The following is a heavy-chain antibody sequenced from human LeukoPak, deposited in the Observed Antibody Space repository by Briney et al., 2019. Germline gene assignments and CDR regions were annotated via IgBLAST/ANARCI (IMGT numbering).Heavy chain of an antibody. Sequence: GGSLRLSCAASGFTFSSYGMHWVRQAPGKGLEWVAFIRYDGSNKYYADSVKGRFTISRDNSKNTLYLQMNSLRAEDTAVYYCAKEHWGSSWRNDAFDIWGQGTLVTVSS. V-gene: IGHV3-30*02. CDR2: IRYDGSNK. CDR1: GFTFSSYG. J-gene: IGHJ3*02. D-gene: IGHD6-13*01. CDR3: AKEHWGSSWRNDAFDI.